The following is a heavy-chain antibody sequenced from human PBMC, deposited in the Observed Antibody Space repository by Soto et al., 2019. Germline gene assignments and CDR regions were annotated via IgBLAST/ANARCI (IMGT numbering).Heavy chain of an antibody. CDR3: ASPLITGTAPGYYYYYGMDV. V-gene: IGHV1-3*01. CDR2: INAGNGNT. J-gene: IGHJ6*02. Sequence: QVQLVQSGAEVKKPGASVKGSCKASGYTFTSYAMHWVRQAPGQRREWMGWINAGNGNTKYSQKFQGRVTITRDTSASTAYMGQSSLRSEDTAVYYCASPLITGTAPGYYYYYGMDVWGQGTTVTVSS. D-gene: IGHD1-20*01. CDR1: GYTFTSYA.